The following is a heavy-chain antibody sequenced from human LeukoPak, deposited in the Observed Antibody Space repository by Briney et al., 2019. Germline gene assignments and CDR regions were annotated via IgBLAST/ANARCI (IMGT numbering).Heavy chain of an antibody. CDR3: AKDMLYYDILTGASDY. CDR2: IRYDGSNK. CDR1: GFTLSSFG. D-gene: IGHD3-9*01. V-gene: IGHV3-30*02. J-gene: IGHJ4*02. Sequence: GGSLRLSWAASGFTLSSFGMHWLRQAAGKGLGWVAVIRYDGSNKFYADSVKGRFSISINKYKNTLYLQMDRLRAEDTAVYYCAKDMLYYDILTGASDYWGQGTLVTVSS.